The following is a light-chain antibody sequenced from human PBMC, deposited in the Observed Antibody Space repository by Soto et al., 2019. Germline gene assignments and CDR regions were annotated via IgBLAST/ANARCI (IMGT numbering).Light chain of an antibody. CDR1: QSVSGN. CDR3: QQYNNWPLT. V-gene: IGKV3-15*01. CDR2: GAS. J-gene: IGKJ1*01. Sequence: EIVMTQSPATLSVSPGERATLSCRASQSVSGNLAWYQQKPGQAPRLLIYGASTRPTGIPARFSGSGSGTEFTLTISSLQSEDFAVYYCQQYNNWPLTFGQGTKVEIK.